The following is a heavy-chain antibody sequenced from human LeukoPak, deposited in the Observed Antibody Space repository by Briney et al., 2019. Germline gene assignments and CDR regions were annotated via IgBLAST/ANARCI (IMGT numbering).Heavy chain of an antibody. Sequence: SETLSLTCTVSRGSISSYYWSWIRQPPGKGLEWIGYIYYSGSTNYNPSLKSRVTISVDTSKNQFSLKLSSVTAADTAVYYCARGYSGSYGRFDYWGQGILVTVSS. CDR3: ARGYSGSYGRFDY. J-gene: IGHJ4*02. D-gene: IGHD1-26*01. CDR1: RGSISSYY. CDR2: IYYSGST. V-gene: IGHV4-59*01.